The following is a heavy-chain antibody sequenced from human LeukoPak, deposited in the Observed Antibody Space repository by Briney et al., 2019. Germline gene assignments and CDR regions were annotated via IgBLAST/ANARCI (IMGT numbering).Heavy chain of an antibody. D-gene: IGHD6-19*01. CDR3: ARTAGIAVAGSRQYFDY. CDR2: IYYSGGT. V-gene: IGHV4-59*08. CDR1: GGSISSYY. J-gene: IGHJ4*02. Sequence: PSETLSLTCTVSGGSISSYYWSWIRQPPGKGLEWIGYIYYSGGTNYNPSLKSRVTISVDTSKNEFSLNLRSVTAADTAVYYCARTAGIAVAGSRQYFDYWGQGMLVTVSS.